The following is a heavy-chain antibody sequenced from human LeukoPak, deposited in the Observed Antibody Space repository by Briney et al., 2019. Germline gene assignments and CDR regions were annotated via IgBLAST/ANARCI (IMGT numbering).Heavy chain of an antibody. J-gene: IGHJ6*03. Sequence: WETLRLSCPASGASFSSSSMTWGCIRQPPGKGLEWIGSISYSGNTYYNASLKSRVTISVDTSKNQFSLKLSSVTAADTAVYYCARHLVRSSGDITSYFDYYSRGKGTTV. CDR3: ARHLVRSSGDITSYFDYYS. CDR1: GASFSSSSMT. V-gene: IGHV4-39*01. D-gene: IGHD2-15*01. CDR2: ISYSGNT.